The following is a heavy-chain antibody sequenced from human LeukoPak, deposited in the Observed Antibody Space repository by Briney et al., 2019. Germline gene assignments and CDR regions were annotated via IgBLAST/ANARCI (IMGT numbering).Heavy chain of an antibody. CDR1: GFTFSSYE. CDR3: ARWGSASPIDP. Sequence: GGSLRLSCAASGFTFSSYEMNWVRQAPGKWLEWVSYISSSGSTIYYADSVKGRFTISRDNAKNSLCLQMNSLRADDTAVYYCARWGSASPIDPWGQGTLVTVSS. CDR2: ISSSGSTI. V-gene: IGHV3-48*03. D-gene: IGHD3-10*01. J-gene: IGHJ5*02.